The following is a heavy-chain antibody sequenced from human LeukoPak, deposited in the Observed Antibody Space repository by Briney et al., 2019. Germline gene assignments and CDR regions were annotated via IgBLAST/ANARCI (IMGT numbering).Heavy chain of an antibody. V-gene: IGHV4-59*08. Sequence: KASETLSLTCTVSGGSISSYYWSWIRQPPRKGLEWIGYIYYSGSTNYNPSLKSRVTISVDTSKNQFSLKLSSVTAADTAVYYCASSAYDFWSGYYPYYYGMDVWGQGTTVTVSS. CDR1: GGSISSYY. CDR2: IYYSGST. CDR3: ASSAYDFWSGYYPYYYGMDV. D-gene: IGHD3-3*01. J-gene: IGHJ6*02.